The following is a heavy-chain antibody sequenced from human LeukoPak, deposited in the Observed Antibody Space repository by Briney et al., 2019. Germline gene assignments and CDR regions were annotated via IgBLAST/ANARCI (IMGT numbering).Heavy chain of an antibody. CDR2: ISHSGRT. J-gene: IGHJ4*02. CDR3: ARGYIYGPPFDY. V-gene: IGHV4-30-2*01. CDR1: GGSISSATYS. Sequence: PSETLSLTCAVSGGSISSATYSWNWIWQPPGRGLEWIGYISHSGRTNYNPSLKSRVTMSVDRSKTQFSLRLTSVTAADTAVYYCARGYIYGPPFDYWGQGTLVTVSS. D-gene: IGHD5-18*01.